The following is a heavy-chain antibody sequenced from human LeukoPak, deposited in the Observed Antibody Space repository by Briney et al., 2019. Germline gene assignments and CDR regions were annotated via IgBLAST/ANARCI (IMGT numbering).Heavy chain of an antibody. CDR3: AKGAMAGPPDY. CDR1: GFTFSSYG. D-gene: IGHD2-2*01. CDR2: ISYDGSNK. Sequence: PGRSLRLSCAASGFTFSSYGMHWVRQAPGKGLEWVAVISYDGSNKYYADSVKGRFTISRDNSKNTLYLQMNSLRAEDTAVYYCAKGAMAGPPDYWGQGTLVTVSS. V-gene: IGHV3-30*18. J-gene: IGHJ4*02.